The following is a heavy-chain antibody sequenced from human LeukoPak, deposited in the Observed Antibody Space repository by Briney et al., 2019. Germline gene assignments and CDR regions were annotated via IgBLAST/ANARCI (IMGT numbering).Heavy chain of an antibody. J-gene: IGHJ4*02. D-gene: IGHD3-22*01. Sequence: PGGSLRLSCVASGFTFSDYYMSWIRLAPGKGLEWISYISSSSSSTNYADSVKGRFTISRDNPKNSLYLLMNSLRAEDTAMYYCARDFIHRSGEANYWGQGTLVTVSS. CDR2: ISSSSSST. CDR1: GFTFSDYY. CDR3: ARDFIHRSGEANY. V-gene: IGHV3-11*05.